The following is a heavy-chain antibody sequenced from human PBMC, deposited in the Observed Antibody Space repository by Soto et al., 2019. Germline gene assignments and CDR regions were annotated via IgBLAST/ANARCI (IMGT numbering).Heavy chain of an antibody. D-gene: IGHD3-16*01. Sequence: QVQLVESGGGVVQPGRSLRLSCAASGFTFSINGMHWVRQAPGKGLEWVAVISYDGSNKYYADFVKGRLTISRDNSKNTLYLQMNSLRAEDTAVYYCAKDRVESGLGEVDYWGQGTLVTVSS. CDR3: AKDRVESGLGEVDY. J-gene: IGHJ4*02. CDR2: ISYDGSNK. V-gene: IGHV3-30*18. CDR1: GFTFSING.